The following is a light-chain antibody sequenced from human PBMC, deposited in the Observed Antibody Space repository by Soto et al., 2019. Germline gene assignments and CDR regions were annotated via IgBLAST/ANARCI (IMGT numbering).Light chain of an antibody. CDR1: NSNIGSNT. Sequence: QSVLTQPPSASGTPGQRVTISCSGSNSNIGSNTVNWYQQLPGTAPKLLIYTNNQRPSGVPDRFSGSKSGTSASLAISGLQSEDEAEYCCAAWDDSLNGVVFGGGTKLTVL. CDR2: TNN. J-gene: IGLJ2*01. CDR3: AAWDDSLNGVV. V-gene: IGLV1-44*01.